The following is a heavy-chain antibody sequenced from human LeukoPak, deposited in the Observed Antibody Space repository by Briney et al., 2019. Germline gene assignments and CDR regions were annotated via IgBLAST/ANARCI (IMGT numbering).Heavy chain of an antibody. J-gene: IGHJ6*02. CDR3: ARAGYSTGWSGGRYYSCGLDV. CDR2: IYYSGST. V-gene: IGHV4-59*01. D-gene: IGHD6-19*01. CDR1: GASISNYY. Sequence: SETLSLTCTVSGASISNYYWSWIRQFPGKGLEWIGYIYYSGSTNYNPSLKSRVTISIDTSKSQFSLKLSSVTAADTAVYYCARAGYSTGWSGGRYYSCGLDVWGQGTTITVSS.